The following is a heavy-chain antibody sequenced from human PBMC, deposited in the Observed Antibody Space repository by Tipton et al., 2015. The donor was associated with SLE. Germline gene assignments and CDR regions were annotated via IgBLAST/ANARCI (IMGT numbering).Heavy chain of an antibody. V-gene: IGHV4-34*01. J-gene: IGHJ4*02. Sequence: TLSLTCAVYGGSFTGYYWSWIRQPPGKGLEWIGEINHSGSTNYNPSLKSRVTISVARNKNQFSLKLSSVTAADTAVYYCARDLWDSSGWVEEWGQGTLVTVSS. CDR1: GGSFTGYY. CDR3: ARDLWDSSGWVEE. D-gene: IGHD6-19*01. CDR2: INHSGST.